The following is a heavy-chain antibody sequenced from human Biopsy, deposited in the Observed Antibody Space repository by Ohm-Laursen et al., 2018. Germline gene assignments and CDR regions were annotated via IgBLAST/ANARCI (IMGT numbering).Heavy chain of an antibody. CDR3: VRGVDYYDPYHYYALDV. D-gene: IGHD3-22*01. CDR2: INHSGRT. Sequence: LRLSCAASGFTFSNYAMSWIRQTPGKGLEWIGEINHSGRTNYNPSLKSQVTISVDTSKNQFSLKVRSVTAADTAVYYCVRGVDYYDPYHYYALDVWGQGTTVTVSS. CDR1: GFTFSNYA. J-gene: IGHJ6*02. V-gene: IGHV4-34*01.